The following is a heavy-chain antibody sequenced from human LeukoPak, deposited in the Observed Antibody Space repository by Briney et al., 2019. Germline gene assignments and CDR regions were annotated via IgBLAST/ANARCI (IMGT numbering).Heavy chain of an antibody. V-gene: IGHV3-21*01. CDR3: GRNLLIAAADIGY. D-gene: IGHD6-13*01. J-gene: IGHJ4*02. CDR1: GFTFSSYS. Sequence: GGSLRLPCAASGFTFSSYSMIWVGQAPGKGLQWVSSISRSSSYIYYADSVKGRFPISKDNAKNSLYLQMHSLRAEDTAVYYCGRNLLIAAADIGYWGQGTLVTVSS. CDR2: ISRSSSYI.